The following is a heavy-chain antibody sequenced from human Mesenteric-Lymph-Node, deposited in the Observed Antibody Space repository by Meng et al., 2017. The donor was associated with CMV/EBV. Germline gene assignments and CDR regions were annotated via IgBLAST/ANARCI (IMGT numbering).Heavy chain of an antibody. J-gene: IGHJ4*02. CDR3: ARGGSGVVLAH. Sequence: CTVSGGSISSGGYFWNWIRQHPGKGLEWIGEITHSGSTNYNPSLKSRVTISIDTSKNQFSLKLSSVTAADTAVYYCARGGSGVVLAHWGQGTLVTVSS. V-gene: IGHV4-31*03. D-gene: IGHD3-16*01. CDR1: GGSISSGGYF. CDR2: ITHSGST.